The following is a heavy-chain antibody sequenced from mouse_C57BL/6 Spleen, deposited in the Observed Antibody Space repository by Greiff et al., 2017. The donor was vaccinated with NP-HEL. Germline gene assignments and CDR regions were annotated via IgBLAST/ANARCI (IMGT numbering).Heavy chain of an antibody. CDR3: ARSPRGQHPDY. J-gene: IGHJ2*01. Sequence: QVQLQQPGAELVKPGASVKLSCKASGYTFTSYWMHWVKQRPGQGLEWIGMIHPNSGSTNYNEKFKSKATLTVDKSSSTAYMQLSSLTSEDSAVYYCARSPRGQHPDYWGQGTTLTVSS. D-gene: IGHD3-3*01. V-gene: IGHV1-64*01. CDR1: GYTFTSYW. CDR2: IHPNSGST.